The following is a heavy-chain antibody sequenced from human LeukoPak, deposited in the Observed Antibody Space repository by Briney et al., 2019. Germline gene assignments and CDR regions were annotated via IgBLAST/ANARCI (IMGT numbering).Heavy chain of an antibody. CDR1: GITFGDYA. CDR3: TRVYILYYFDY. D-gene: IGHD3-3*02. Sequence: GSLRLSCTASGITFGDYAMSWGRQAPGKGLGGGSFIRSKAYGGTTEYAASVKGRFTISRDDSKSIAYLQMNSLKTEDTAVYYCTRVYILYYFDYWGQGTLVTVSS. CDR2: IRSKAYGGTT. V-gene: IGHV3-49*04. J-gene: IGHJ4*02.